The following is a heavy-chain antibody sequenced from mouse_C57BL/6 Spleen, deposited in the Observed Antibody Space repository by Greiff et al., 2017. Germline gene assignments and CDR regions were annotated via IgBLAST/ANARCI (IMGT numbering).Heavy chain of an antibody. CDR2: IDPEDGDT. V-gene: IGHV14-1*01. D-gene: IGHD2-3*01. CDR3: TTSRGIYDGSTGYYYAMDY. Sequence: VQLKESGAELVRPGASVKLSCTASGFNIKDYYMHWVKQRPEQGLEWIGRIDPEDGDTEYAPKLQGKATMTADTSSNTSYLQLSSLTSEDTAVYYCTTSRGIYDGSTGYYYAMDYWGQGTSVTVSS. J-gene: IGHJ4*01. CDR1: GFNIKDYY.